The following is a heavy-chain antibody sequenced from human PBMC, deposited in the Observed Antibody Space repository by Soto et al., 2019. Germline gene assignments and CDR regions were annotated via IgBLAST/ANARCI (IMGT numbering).Heavy chain of an antibody. Sequence: LSLTCAVSGGSFSGYYWTWIRQVPGKGLEWIGEINHIGTTNYNPSLKSRVSVSVDTSKNQFSLRLTSLTAADTGLYYCARGRRWGQSVKGLDSWGQGTRVTVS. CDR2: INHIGTT. CDR3: ARGRRWGQSVKGLDS. CDR1: GGSFSGYY. D-gene: IGHD3-16*01. V-gene: IGHV4-34*01. J-gene: IGHJ5*01.